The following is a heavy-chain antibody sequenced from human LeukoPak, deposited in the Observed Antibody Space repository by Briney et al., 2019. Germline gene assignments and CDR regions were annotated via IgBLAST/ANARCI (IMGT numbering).Heavy chain of an antibody. D-gene: IGHD2-21*02. CDR3: ARFRTWGDKAFDY. V-gene: IGHV3-23*01. Sequence: GGSLRLSCAASGFTFDNYAMTWVRQAPGKGLEWVSGISGSGDNTYYADSVKGRFTISRDSAKNSLYLQMNSLRAEDTAVYYCARFRTWGDKAFDYWGQGTLVTVSS. CDR2: ISGSGDNT. J-gene: IGHJ4*02. CDR1: GFTFDNYA.